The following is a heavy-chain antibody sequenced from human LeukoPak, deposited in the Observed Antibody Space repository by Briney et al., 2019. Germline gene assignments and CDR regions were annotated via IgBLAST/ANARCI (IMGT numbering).Heavy chain of an antibody. V-gene: IGHV3-15*01. J-gene: IGHJ5*02. D-gene: IGHD1-26*01. CDR3: TTLTRSGSYSGDWFDP. CDR2: IKSKTDGGTT. Sequence: PGGSLRLSCAASGFIFSSYSMNWVRQAPGKGLEWVGRIKSKTDGGTTDYAAPVKGRFTISRDDSKNTLYLQMNSLKTEDTAVYYCTTLTRSGSYSGDWFDPWGQGTLVTVSS. CDR1: GFIFSSYS.